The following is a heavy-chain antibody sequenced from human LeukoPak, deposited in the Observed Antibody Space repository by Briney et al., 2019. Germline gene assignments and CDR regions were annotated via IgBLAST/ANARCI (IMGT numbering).Heavy chain of an antibody. CDR3: ARDKRWFGELGHYYYYYYMDV. Sequence: SETLSLTCTVSGGSISSYYWSWIRQPAGKGLEWIGRIYTSGSTNYNPSLKSRVTMSVDTSKNQFSLKLSSVTAADTAVYYCARDKRWFGELGHYYYYYYMDVWGKGTTVTISS. D-gene: IGHD3-10*01. V-gene: IGHV4-4*07. CDR2: IYTSGST. J-gene: IGHJ6*03. CDR1: GGSISSYY.